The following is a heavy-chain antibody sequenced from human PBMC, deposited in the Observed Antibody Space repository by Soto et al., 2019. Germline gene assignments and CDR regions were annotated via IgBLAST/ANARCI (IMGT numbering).Heavy chain of an antibody. Sequence: GALRLSCAASGFTFSIYSMNWVRQAPGKGLECVSSISSSSSYIYYADSVKGRFTISRDNAKNSLYLQMNSLRAEDTAVYYCASLPTTFTSWWFDPWGQGTLVTVSS. V-gene: IGHV3-21*01. CDR2: ISSSSSYI. CDR3: ASLPTTFTSWWFDP. J-gene: IGHJ5*02. D-gene: IGHD1-26*01. CDR1: GFTFSIYS.